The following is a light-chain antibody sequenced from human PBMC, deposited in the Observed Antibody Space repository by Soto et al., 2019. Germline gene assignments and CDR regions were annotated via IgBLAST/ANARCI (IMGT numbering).Light chain of an antibody. Sequence: QSVLTQPPSASGSPGQSVTISRTGTSSDVGGYKYVSWYQQHPGKAPKLMIYEVSKRPSGVPDRFSGSKSGNTASLTVSGLQAEDEADYYCSSYAGSILGVFVGGTKLTVL. V-gene: IGLV2-8*01. CDR3: SSYAGSILGV. CDR2: EVS. CDR1: SSDVGGYKY. J-gene: IGLJ3*02.